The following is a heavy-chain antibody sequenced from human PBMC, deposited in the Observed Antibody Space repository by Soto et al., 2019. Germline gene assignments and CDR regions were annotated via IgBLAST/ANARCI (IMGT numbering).Heavy chain of an antibody. CDR3: AREKPYRRSWYNDY. CDR1: GGSFSGYY. Sequence: SETLSLTCAVYGGSFSGYYWSWIRQPPGKGLEWIGEINHSGSTNYNPSLKSRVTISVDTSKNQFSLKLSSVTAADTAVYYCAREKPYRRSWYNDYWGQGTLVTVSS. J-gene: IGHJ4*02. V-gene: IGHV4-34*01. D-gene: IGHD6-13*01. CDR2: INHSGST.